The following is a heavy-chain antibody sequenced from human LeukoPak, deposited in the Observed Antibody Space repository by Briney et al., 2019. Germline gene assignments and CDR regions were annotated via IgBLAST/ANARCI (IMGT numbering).Heavy chain of an antibody. CDR2: INHSGST. J-gene: IGHJ4*02. V-gene: IGHV4-34*01. CDR3: ARVRGYSYGVLPRYFDY. CDR1: GGSFSGYY. Sequence: PSETLSLTCAVYGGSFSGYYWSWIRQPPGKGLEWIGEINHSGSTNYNPSLKGRVTISVDTSKNQFSLKLSSVTAADTAVYYCARVRGYSYGVLPRYFDYWGQGTLVTVSS. D-gene: IGHD5-18*01.